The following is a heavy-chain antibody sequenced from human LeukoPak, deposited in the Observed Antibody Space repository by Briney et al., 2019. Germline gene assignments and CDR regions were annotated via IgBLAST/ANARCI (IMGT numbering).Heavy chain of an antibody. CDR2: ISSSSSYI. J-gene: IGHJ3*02. V-gene: IGHV3-21*01. Sequence: PGGSLRLSCAASGFTFSSYSMNWVRQAPGKGLEWVSSISSSSSYIYYADSVKGRFTISRDNAKNTLYLQMNSLRAEDTAVYYCARDALYNWNANAFDIWGQGTMVTVSS. D-gene: IGHD1-20*01. CDR1: GFTFSSYS. CDR3: ARDALYNWNANAFDI.